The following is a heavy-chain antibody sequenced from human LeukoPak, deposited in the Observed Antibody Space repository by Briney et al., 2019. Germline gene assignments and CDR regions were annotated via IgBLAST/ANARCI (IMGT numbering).Heavy chain of an antibody. CDR2: INWNSGNI. CDR3: GKGYYYDTSGTVDY. CDR1: GFTFDDYA. J-gene: IGHJ4*02. V-gene: IGHV3-9*01. Sequence: GGSLRLSCAASGFTFDDYAIHWVRQAPGKGLEWVSSINWNSGNIGYADSVKGRFTISRDNAKNSLYLQMNSLRAEDTALYYCGKGYYYDTSGTVDYWGQGTLVTVSS. D-gene: IGHD3-22*01.